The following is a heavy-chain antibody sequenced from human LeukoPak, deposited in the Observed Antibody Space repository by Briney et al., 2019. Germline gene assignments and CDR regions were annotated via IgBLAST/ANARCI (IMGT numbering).Heavy chain of an antibody. CDR2: IYYSGST. V-gene: IGHV4-39*07. Sequence: PSETLSLTCTVSGDSIRSSSYHWGWIRQPPGKGLEWIGSIYYSGSTYNNRSLKRRLTISIDTPKNQFSLRLSSVTAADTAVYYCTREVEGYSYASGRFLHFDPWGQGTLVTVSS. CDR3: TREVEGYSYASGRFLHFDP. D-gene: IGHD3-10*01. J-gene: IGHJ5*02. CDR1: GDSIRSSSYH.